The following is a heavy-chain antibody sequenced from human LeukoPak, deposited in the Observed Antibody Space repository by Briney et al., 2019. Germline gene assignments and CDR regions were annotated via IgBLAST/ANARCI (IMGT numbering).Heavy chain of an antibody. CDR3: TRVDVRGYRSFYHYYGMDV. D-gene: IGHD3-16*02. CDR1: GFTFSSYW. V-gene: IGHV3-74*01. Sequence: PGGSLRLSCAASGFTFSSYWMHWVRQAPGKGLVWVSRINGDGSSTNYAESVKGRFTISRDNTKNTLHLQMNSLRDEDTAVYYCTRVDVRGYRSFYHYYGMDVWGQGTTVTVSS. CDR2: INGDGSST. J-gene: IGHJ6*02.